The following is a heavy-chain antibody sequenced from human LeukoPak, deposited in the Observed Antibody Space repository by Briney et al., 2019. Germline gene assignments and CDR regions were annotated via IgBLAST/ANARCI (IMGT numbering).Heavy chain of an antibody. CDR1: GLTFSNYA. V-gene: IGHV3-23*01. J-gene: IGHJ4*02. Sequence: GGSLRLSCTPSGLTFSNYAMSWVRQAPGRGLEWVSVISDSGGRKDYADSVKGRFTISRDNSRNTLILQLSSLRDDDTAIYYCAKRVGYDYGYYDYWGQGALVTVTS. D-gene: IGHD5-18*01. CDR3: AKRVGYDYGYYDY. CDR2: ISDSGGRK.